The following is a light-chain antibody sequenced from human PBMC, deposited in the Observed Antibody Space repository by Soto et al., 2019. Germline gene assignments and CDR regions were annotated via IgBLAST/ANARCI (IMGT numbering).Light chain of an antibody. Sequence: EVVLTQSPGTLSLSPGDRAALSCRASQSLRSYLAWYQQKPGQAPGLLIYGASTRLTGIPDRFIGSGSGTDFTLTISRLEPEDFAVYYCQQYDSSPRTFGQGTKVEIK. CDR1: QSLRSY. V-gene: IGKV3-20*01. CDR2: GAS. CDR3: QQYDSSPRT. J-gene: IGKJ1*01.